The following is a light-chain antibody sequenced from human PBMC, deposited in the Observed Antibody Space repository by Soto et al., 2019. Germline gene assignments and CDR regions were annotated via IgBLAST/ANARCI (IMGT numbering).Light chain of an antibody. CDR2: EGS. CDR3: CSYAGSSTL. J-gene: IGLJ2*01. Sequence: QSALTHPASVSGSPGQAITISCTGTSSDVGSYNLVSWYQQHPGKAPKLMIYEGSKRPSGVSHRFSGSKSGNTASLTISGLQAEDEADYYCCSYAGSSTLFGGGTKLTVL. V-gene: IGLV2-23*01. CDR1: SSDVGSYNL.